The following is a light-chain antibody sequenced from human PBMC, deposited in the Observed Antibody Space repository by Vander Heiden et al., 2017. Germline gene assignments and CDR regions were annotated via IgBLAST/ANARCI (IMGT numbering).Light chain of an antibody. CDR2: AAS. Sequence: DNQLAQAPSSLSVSVGDRATISCRASQSISDYLAWYQQKPGKAPKLLIYAASTLQSGVPARFSGSGSGTEFTLTISSLQSEDFATYYCQQVNSYPLTFGGGTKVEIK. V-gene: IGKV1-9*01. J-gene: IGKJ4*01. CDR1: QSISDY. CDR3: QQVNSYPLT.